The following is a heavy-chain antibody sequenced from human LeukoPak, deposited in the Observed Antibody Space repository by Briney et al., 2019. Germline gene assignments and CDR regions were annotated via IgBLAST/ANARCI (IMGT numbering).Heavy chain of an antibody. CDR1: GFTFSSYD. Sequence: GGSLRLSCAASGFTFSSYDMHWVRQATGKGLEWVSGVGTAGDIYYPGSVKGRFTISRENARNSLYLQVNSLRAGDTAVYYCARAGYSSTWYSRYFDLWGRGTLVTVSS. D-gene: IGHD6-13*01. CDR2: VGTAGDI. J-gene: IGHJ2*01. CDR3: ARAGYSSTWYSRYFDL. V-gene: IGHV3-13*01.